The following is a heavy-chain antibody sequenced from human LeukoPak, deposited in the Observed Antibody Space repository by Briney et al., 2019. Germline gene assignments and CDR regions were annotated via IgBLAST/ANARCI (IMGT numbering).Heavy chain of an antibody. CDR3: ARFGGPMVRNFDF. Sequence: GGSLRLSCAASGFTFSSYGMHWVRQAPGKGLEWVAFIRYDGSNKYYADSVKGRFTISRDNSKNTLYLQMNSLRAEDTAVYYCARFGGPMVRNFDFWGQGTLVTVSS. CDR1: GFTFSSYG. D-gene: IGHD3-10*01. V-gene: IGHV3-30*02. CDR2: IRYDGSNK. J-gene: IGHJ4*02.